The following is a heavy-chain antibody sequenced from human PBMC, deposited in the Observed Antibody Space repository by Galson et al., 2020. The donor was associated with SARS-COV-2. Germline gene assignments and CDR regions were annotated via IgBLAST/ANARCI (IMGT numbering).Heavy chain of an antibody. V-gene: IGHV1-24*01. CDR3: ATTPAYWNAARWSDAFDI. D-gene: IGHD1-1*01. Sequence: GESLKISCKVSGYTLTELSMHWVRQAPGKGLEWMGGFDPEDGETIYAQKFQGRVTMTEDTSTDTAYMELSSLRSEDTAVYYCATTPAYWNAARWSDAFDIWGQGTMVTVSS. J-gene: IGHJ3*02. CDR1: GYTLTELS. CDR2: FDPEDGET.